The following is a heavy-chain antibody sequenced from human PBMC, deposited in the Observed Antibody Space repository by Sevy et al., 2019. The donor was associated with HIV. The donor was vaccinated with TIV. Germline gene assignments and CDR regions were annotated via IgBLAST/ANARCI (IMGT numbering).Heavy chain of an antibody. Sequence: GGSLRLSCAASGFTFSSYAMSWVRQAPGKGLEWVSAISGSGYGTQYADSVKGRFTISRDNSKNTLYLQMNSLRVDDTAVYYCAKALNPALESMLEVNLPTLKGFDVWGQGTMVTVSS. CDR1: GFTFSSYA. CDR2: ISGSGYGT. V-gene: IGHV3-23*01. CDR3: AKALNPALESMLEVNLPTLKGFDV. J-gene: IGHJ3*01. D-gene: IGHD3-22*01.